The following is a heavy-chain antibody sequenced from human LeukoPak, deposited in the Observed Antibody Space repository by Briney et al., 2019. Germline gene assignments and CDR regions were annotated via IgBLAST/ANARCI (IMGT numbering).Heavy chain of an antibody. D-gene: IGHD3-9*01. Sequence: SETLSLTCAVYGGSFSGYYWSWIRQPPGKGLEWIGEINHSGSTNYNPSLKSRVTISVDTSKNQFSLKLSSVTAADTAVYYCARGSVRYDILTGYYNPRSPTTFDYWGQGTLVTVSS. J-gene: IGHJ4*02. CDR3: ARGSVRYDILTGYYNPRSPTTFDY. V-gene: IGHV4-34*01. CDR1: GGSFSGYY. CDR2: INHSGST.